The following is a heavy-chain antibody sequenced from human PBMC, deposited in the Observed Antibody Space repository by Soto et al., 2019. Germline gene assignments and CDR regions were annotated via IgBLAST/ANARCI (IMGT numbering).Heavy chain of an antibody. V-gene: IGHV3-7*01. CDR1: GFTFTSFW. Sequence: PGGSLRLSCAASGFTFTSFWMDWVRQAPGKGLEWVANINPDGNEKHYVDSVKGRFTISRDNAKNSLYLQMSGLTAEDSALYYCSRSLDSWGQGTRVTVSS. J-gene: IGHJ4*02. CDR2: INPDGNEK. CDR3: SRSLDS.